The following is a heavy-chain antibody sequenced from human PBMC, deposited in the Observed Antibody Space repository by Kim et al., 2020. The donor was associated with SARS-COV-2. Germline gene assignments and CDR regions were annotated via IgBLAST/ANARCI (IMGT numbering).Heavy chain of an antibody. CDR1: GYTFINYY. D-gene: IGHD5-12*01. CDR3: TRDSFNSGSFDY. J-gene: IGHJ4*02. CDR2: INAGGGGT. V-gene: IGHV1-46*01. Sequence: ASVKVSCKASGYTFINYYIHWVRQAPGQGFEWMGIINAGGGGTSYSQKFHNRVTMTRDTSTSTVYMELSSLGSEDTAMYYCTRDSFNSGSFDYWGQGTRV.